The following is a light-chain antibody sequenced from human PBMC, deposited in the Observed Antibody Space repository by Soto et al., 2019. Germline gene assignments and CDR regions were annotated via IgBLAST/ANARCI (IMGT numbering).Light chain of an antibody. CDR3: QHYLNYPIT. CDR2: GAS. J-gene: IGKJ5*01. CDR1: QDIGSV. Sequence: AIRMTQSPSSLSASTGDTVTISCRASQDIGSVLAWYQQKPGTAPKVLISGASNLHRGVPSRFSGSGSGTDFTLTISHLQSEDFATYYCQHYLNYPITFGQGTRL. V-gene: IGKV1-8*01.